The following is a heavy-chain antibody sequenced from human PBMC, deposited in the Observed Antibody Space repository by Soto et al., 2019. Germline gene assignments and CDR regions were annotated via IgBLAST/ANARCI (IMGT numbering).Heavy chain of an antibody. D-gene: IGHD3-22*01. J-gene: IGHJ1*01. V-gene: IGHV1-69*08. CDR3: AREDDSSGYPKYFQH. Sequence: QVQLVQSGAEVKKPGSSVKVSCKASGGTFSSYTISWVRQAPGQGLEWVGRIIPILGIANYAQQFQGRVTITADKSTSTAYMELSSLRSEDTAVYYCAREDDSSGYPKYFQHWGQGTLVTVSS. CDR1: GGTFSSYT. CDR2: IIPILGIA.